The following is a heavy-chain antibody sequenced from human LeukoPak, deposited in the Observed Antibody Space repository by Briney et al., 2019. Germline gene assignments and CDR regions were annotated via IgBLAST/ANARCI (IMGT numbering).Heavy chain of an antibody. CDR3: ARTNLGSHFDY. V-gene: IGHV3-53*04. J-gene: IGHJ4*02. CDR1: GFTVSSNY. Sequence: GGFLRLSCAASGFTVSSNYMSWVRQAPGKGLEWVSVIYSGGSIYYADSVKGRFTISRHNSKNTLYLQMNSLRAEDTAVYYCARTNLGSHFDYWGQGTLVTVSS. CDR2: IYSGGSI. D-gene: IGHD2-15*01.